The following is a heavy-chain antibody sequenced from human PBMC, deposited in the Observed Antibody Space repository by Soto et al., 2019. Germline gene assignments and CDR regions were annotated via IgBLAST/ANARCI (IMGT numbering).Heavy chain of an antibody. J-gene: IGHJ6*02. V-gene: IGHV1-3*01. CDR1: GYTFTSYA. D-gene: IGHD3-9*01. CDR3: ARDPTYYDILTGYYIHPDYYYGMDV. CDR2: MNAGNGNT. Sequence: ASVKVSCKASGYTFTSYAMHWVRQAPGQRLEWMGWMNAGNGNTKYSQKFQGRVTITRDTSASTAYMELSSLRSEDTAVYYCARDPTYYDILTGYYIHPDYYYGMDVWGQGTTVTISS.